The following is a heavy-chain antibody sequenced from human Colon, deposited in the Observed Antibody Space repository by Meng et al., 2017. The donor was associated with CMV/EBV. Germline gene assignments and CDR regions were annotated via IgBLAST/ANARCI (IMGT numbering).Heavy chain of an antibody. D-gene: IGHD3-22*01. CDR1: GCTLSGSA. Sequence: GCTLSGSAMHWVRQAPGKGLEWVGRIRSKANNYATKYAASVKGRFTMSRDDSKNTAYLQMSSLKTEDTAVYYCTRPTYDSSGLTFDYWGQGTLVTVSS. J-gene: IGHJ4*02. V-gene: IGHV3-73*01. CDR3: TRPTYDSSGLTFDY. CDR2: IRSKANNYAT.